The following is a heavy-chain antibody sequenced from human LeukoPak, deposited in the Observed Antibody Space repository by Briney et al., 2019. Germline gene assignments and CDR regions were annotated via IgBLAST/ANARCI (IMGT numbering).Heavy chain of an antibody. J-gene: IGHJ3*02. CDR2: ISSRSFTI. Sequence: GGSLRLSCAASGFTFSAYSMNWVRQAPGEGLEWVSYISSRSFTIYYADSVKGRFTISRDNAKNSLYLEMNSLRDEDTAVYYCARSVIAVAGYDAFDIWGQGTVVTVSS. V-gene: IGHV3-48*02. D-gene: IGHD6-19*01. CDR3: ARSVIAVAGYDAFDI. CDR1: GFTFSAYS.